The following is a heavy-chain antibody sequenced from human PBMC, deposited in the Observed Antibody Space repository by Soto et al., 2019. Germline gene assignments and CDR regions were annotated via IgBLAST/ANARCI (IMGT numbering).Heavy chain of an antibody. J-gene: IGHJ3*02. CDR2: IIPIFGTA. Sequence: VASVKVSCKASGGTFSSYAISWVRQAPGQGIEWMGGIIPIFGTANYAQKFQGRVTITADESTSTAYMELSSLRSEDTAVYYCARGYYDSSGYYYPRVVDAFEIWRQGKMVTVSS. V-gene: IGHV1-69*13. CDR3: ARGYYDSSGYYYPRVVDAFEI. CDR1: GGTFSSYA. D-gene: IGHD3-22*01.